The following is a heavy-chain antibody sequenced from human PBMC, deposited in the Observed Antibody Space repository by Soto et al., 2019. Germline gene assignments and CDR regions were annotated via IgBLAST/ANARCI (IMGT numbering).Heavy chain of an antibody. CDR2: ISYSGST. V-gene: IGHV4-39*01. D-gene: IGHD1-26*01. Sequence: SETLSLTCTVSGGSISSSSSSWCWIRHPPGKGLEWIGIISYSGSTYYSASLKSRLTISADTSKNLFFLTMSSVTAADTAVYYCARQEGWGGRMDVWGKGTTVTVSS. CDR3: ARQEGWGGRMDV. J-gene: IGHJ6*04. CDR1: GGSISSSSSS.